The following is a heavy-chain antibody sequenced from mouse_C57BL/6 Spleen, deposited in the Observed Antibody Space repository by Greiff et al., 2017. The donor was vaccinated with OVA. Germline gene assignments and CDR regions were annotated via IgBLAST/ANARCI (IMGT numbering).Heavy chain of an antibody. J-gene: IGHJ3*01. Sequence: EVQLQQSGPELVRPGASVKIPCKASGYTFTDYNMDWVKQSHGKSLEWIGDINPNNGGTIYNQKFKGKATLTVDKSSSTAYMELRSLTSEDTAVYYCARKGDDYDGHPFAYWGQGTLVTVSA. CDR1: GYTFTDYN. V-gene: IGHV1-18*01. CDR3: ARKGDDYDGHPFAY. D-gene: IGHD2-4*01. CDR2: INPNNGGT.